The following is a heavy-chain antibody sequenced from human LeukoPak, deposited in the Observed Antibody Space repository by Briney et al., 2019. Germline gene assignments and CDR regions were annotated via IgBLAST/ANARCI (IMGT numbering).Heavy chain of an antibody. CDR1: GFTFSRSW. CDR3: ARDAGYDRFDY. Sequence: GGALRLSCADSGFTFSRSWMTWVRQAPGKGLEWVANIKEDGSAQNYVDSVKGRFTISRDNAKNTLYLEMKSLRAEDTAVYYCARDAGYDRFDYWGQGTLVTVSS. V-gene: IGHV3-7*05. CDR2: IKEDGSAQ. D-gene: IGHD3-22*01. J-gene: IGHJ4*02.